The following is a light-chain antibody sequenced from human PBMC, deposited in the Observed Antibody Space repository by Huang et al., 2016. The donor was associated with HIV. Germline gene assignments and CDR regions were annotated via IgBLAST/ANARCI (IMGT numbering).Light chain of an antibody. CDR1: KGISRS. V-gene: IGKV1-9*01. Sequence: IQLTQSPSSRSASVGDRVTITCRASKGISRSLAWYQQKPGKAPKLLIYAASALQSGVPSRVSGSGSGTDFTLTISSLQPEDFATYYCQQLNSYPWTFGQGTKVEIK. J-gene: IGKJ1*01. CDR2: AAS. CDR3: QQLNSYPWT.